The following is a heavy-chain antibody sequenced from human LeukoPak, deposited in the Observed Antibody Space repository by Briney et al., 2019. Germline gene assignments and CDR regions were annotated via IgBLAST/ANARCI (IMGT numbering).Heavy chain of an antibody. V-gene: IGHV4-34*01. J-gene: IGHJ3*02. CDR2: ISHTGTT. Sequence: SETLSLTCAVYGGSFSGHYWSWIRQPPGKGLEWIGEISHTGTTHSNPSLKSRVTISVDTPKNQFSLRLTSVTAADTAVYYCARNPTSKTMSRDSFDIWGQGTFVTVSS. CDR1: GGSFSGHY. CDR3: ARNPTSKTMSRDSFDI. D-gene: IGHD3-10*02.